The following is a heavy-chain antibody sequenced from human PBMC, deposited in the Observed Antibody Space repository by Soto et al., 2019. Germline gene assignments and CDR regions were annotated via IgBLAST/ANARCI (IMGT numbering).Heavy chain of an antibody. CDR1: GGSFSGHS. V-gene: IGHV4-34*01. J-gene: IGHJ5*01. D-gene: IGHD3-22*01. CDR3: STRAYDTNGYYRFDP. CDR2: INHSGRV. Sequence: QVQLQQWGAGLLKPSETLSLTCAVYGGSFSGHSWTWIRQSPGKGLEWIGDINHSGRVNYTPPLKRRVTISLDTSKNQFSLTLSAVAAADTAMYYCSTRAYDTNGYYRFDPWGQGTLVTVSS.